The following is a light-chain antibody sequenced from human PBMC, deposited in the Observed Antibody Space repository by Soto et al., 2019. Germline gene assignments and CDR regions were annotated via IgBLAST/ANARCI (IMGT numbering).Light chain of an antibody. CDR1: QSISSY. V-gene: IGKV1-39*01. J-gene: IGKJ5*01. CDR3: QQSYSTPIT. Sequence: DIPMTQSPSSLSASVGGRVTITCLASQSISSYLNWYQQKPGKAPKLLIYAASSLQSGVPSRFSGSGSGTDFTLTISSLQPEDFATYYCQQSYSTPITFGQGTRLEIK. CDR2: AAS.